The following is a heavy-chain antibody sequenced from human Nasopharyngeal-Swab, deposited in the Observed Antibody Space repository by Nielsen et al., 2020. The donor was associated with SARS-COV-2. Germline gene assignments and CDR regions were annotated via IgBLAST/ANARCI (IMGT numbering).Heavy chain of an antibody. CDR3: ARQSSIRGSYPFDY. D-gene: IGHD1-26*01. V-gene: IGHV4-4*07. CDR2: IYPSGKT. CDR1: GDSLSVYY. Sequence: SETLSLTCIVSGDSLSVYYWSWIRQPAGKGLEWIGRIYPSGKTNYNPSLKNRVTMSLDTSRNQFSLKLSSVTAADTAVYWCARQSSIRGSYPFDYWGQGTLVTVSS. J-gene: IGHJ4*02.